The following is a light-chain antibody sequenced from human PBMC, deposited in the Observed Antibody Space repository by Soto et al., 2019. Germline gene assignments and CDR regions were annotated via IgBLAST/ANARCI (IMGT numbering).Light chain of an antibody. Sequence: QSVLTQPASVSGSPGQSITISCTGTSSDVGGYNYVSWYQQHPGKAPKLMIYEVSNRPSGVSNRFSGSKSGNTASLTVSGLQADDEADYYCSSYAGSNKLVFGGGTKLTVL. CDR2: EVS. CDR3: SSYAGSNKLV. V-gene: IGLV2-14*01. CDR1: SSDVGGYNY. J-gene: IGLJ2*01.